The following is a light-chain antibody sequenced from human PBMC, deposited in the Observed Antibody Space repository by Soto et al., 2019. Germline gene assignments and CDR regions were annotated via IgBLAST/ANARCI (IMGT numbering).Light chain of an antibody. CDR1: QSVSSSY. CDR2: GAS. Sequence: IVLTQSPGTLSLSPGERATLSCRASQSVSSSYLAWYQQKPGQAPRLLIYGASSRATGIPDRFSGSGSGTYFTLTISRLEPEDFAVYYCQQYGSSPRFTFGPGTKVDIK. V-gene: IGKV3-20*01. CDR3: QQYGSSPRFT. J-gene: IGKJ3*01.